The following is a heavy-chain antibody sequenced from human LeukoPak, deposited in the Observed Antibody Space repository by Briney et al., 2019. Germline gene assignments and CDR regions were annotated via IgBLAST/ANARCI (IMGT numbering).Heavy chain of an antibody. D-gene: IGHD2-8*02. CDR1: TLRVGGSF. CDR3: ARGLGTNYGGYCTGGGCPVY. CDR2: IYSGGSV. Sequence: PGGSLRLSCVDSTLRVGGSFVSWVRQAPGKGLEWVSVIYSGGSVYSADSVKGRFTISRDYSDNTVYLQMNSLRVEDTAVYYCARGLGTNYGGYCTGGGCPVYWGQGTLVTVSS. J-gene: IGHJ4*02. V-gene: IGHV3-66*01.